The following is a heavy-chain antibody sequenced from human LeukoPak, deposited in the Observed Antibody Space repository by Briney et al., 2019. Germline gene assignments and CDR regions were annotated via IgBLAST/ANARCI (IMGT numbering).Heavy chain of an antibody. CDR3: ARESLGFDY. Sequence: SGGSLRLSCAASGFTFSSYAMHWVRQAPGKGLEWVAVISYDGSNKYYADSVRGRFTISRDNSKNTLYLQMNSLRAEDTAVYYCARESLGFDYWGQGTLVTVSS. CDR2: ISYDGSNK. J-gene: IGHJ4*02. V-gene: IGHV3-30-3*01. CDR1: GFTFSSYA.